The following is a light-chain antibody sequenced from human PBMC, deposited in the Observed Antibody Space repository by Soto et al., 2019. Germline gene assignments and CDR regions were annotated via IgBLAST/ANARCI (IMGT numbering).Light chain of an antibody. CDR2: VAY. Sequence: DIQMTQSPTSLSASVGDRVTITCRARQDIRNFVAWYQQKPGKAPKLMIYVAYTLQSGVPSRFSGSGSGTDFNLTINSLQPEDVATYSCQKYSSVPVFGPGTKVEIK. V-gene: IGKV1-27*01. CDR3: QKYSSVPV. J-gene: IGKJ3*01. CDR1: QDIRNF.